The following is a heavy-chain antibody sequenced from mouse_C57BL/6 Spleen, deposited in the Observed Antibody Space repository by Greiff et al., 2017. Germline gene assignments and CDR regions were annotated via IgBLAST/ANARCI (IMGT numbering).Heavy chain of an antibody. Sequence: VQLVESGPGLVQPSQSLSITCTVSGFSLTSYGVHWVRQSPGKGLEWLGVIWSGGSTDYNAAFISRLSISKDNSKSQVFFKMNSLQADDTAIYYCARNSLFGNYFDYWGQGTTLTVSS. J-gene: IGHJ2*01. CDR3: ARNSLFGNYFDY. CDR1: GFSLTSYG. D-gene: IGHD1-1*02. CDR2: IWSGGST. V-gene: IGHV2-2*01.